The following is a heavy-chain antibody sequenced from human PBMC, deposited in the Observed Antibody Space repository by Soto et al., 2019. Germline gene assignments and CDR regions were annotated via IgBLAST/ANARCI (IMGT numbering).Heavy chain of an antibody. CDR3: AREIRQLYYFDY. Sequence: GGSLRLSCAASGFTVSSNYMSWVRQAPGKGLEWVSVIYSGGSTYYADSVKGRFTISRDNSKNTLYLQMNSLRAEDTAVYYCAREIRQLYYFDYWGQGTLVTVSS. D-gene: IGHD6-13*01. V-gene: IGHV3-53*01. CDR2: IYSGGST. J-gene: IGHJ4*02. CDR1: GFTVSSNY.